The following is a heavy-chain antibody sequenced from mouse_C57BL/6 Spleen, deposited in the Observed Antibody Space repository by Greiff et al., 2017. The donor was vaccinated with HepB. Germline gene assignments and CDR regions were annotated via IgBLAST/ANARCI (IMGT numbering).Heavy chain of an antibody. Sequence: EVQGVESGGGLVKPGGSLKLSCAASGFTFSSYAMSWVRQTPEKRLEWVATISDGGSYTYYPDNVKGRFTISRDNAKNNLYLQMSHLKSEDTAMYYCARDRYYSNFRYFDVWGTGTTVTVSS. V-gene: IGHV5-4*01. CDR1: GFTFSSYA. CDR2: ISDGGSYT. J-gene: IGHJ1*03. D-gene: IGHD2-5*01. CDR3: ARDRYYSNFRYFDV.